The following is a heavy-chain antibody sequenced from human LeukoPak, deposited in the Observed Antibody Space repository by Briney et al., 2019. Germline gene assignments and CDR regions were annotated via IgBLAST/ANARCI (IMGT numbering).Heavy chain of an antibody. V-gene: IGHV3-30*18. CDR2: ISYDGSSE. D-gene: IGHD3-10*01. CDR1: GFTFSSYG. J-gene: IGHJ6*03. Sequence: GTSLRLSCVGSGFTFSSYGIHWVRQLPGKGPEWVAIISYDGSSEFYADSVKGRFKISRDNSKNTVNLQMNSLGVEDTAVYYCAKGLGPLVRGVVPRTYYMDAWGRGTTVTVSS. CDR3: AKGLGPLVRGVVPRTYYMDA.